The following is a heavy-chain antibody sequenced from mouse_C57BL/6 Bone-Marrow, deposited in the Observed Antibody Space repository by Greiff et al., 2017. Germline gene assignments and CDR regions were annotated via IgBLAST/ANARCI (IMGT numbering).Heavy chain of an antibody. CDR1: GYTFTSYW. CDR2: INPSNGGT. V-gene: IGHV1-53*01. D-gene: IGHD2-1*01. CDR3: ASKLPIDY. Sequence: QVHVKQSGTELVKPGASVKLSCKASGYTFTSYWMHWVKQRPGQCLEWIGNINPSNGGTNYNEKFKSKATLTVDKSSSTAYMQLSSLTSEDSAVYCCASKLPIDYWGQGTTLTVSS. J-gene: IGHJ2*01.